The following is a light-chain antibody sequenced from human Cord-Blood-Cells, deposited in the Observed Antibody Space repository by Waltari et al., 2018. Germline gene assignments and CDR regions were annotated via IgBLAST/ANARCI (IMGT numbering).Light chain of an antibody. CDR2: GAS. V-gene: IGKV3-20*01. CDR3: QQYGSSPPLT. J-gene: IGKJ4*01. Sequence: LSLSPGERATLSCRASQSVSSSYLAWYQQKPGQAPRLLIYGASSRATGIPDRFSGSGSGTDFTLTISRLEPEDFAVYYCQQYGSSPPLTFGGGTKVEIK. CDR1: QSVSSSY.